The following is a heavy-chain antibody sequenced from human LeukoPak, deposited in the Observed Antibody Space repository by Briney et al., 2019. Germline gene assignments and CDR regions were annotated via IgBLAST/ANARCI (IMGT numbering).Heavy chain of an antibody. D-gene: IGHD1-26*01. J-gene: IGHJ2*01. Sequence: ASVKVSCKAPGYTFTSYDINWVRQATGQGLEWMGWMNPNSGNTGYAQKFQGRVTMTRNTSISTAYMELSSLRSEDTAVYYCARRLKQTKQWELLLRVYFDLWGRGTLVTVSS. CDR1: GYTFTSYD. CDR3: ARRLKQTKQWELLLRVYFDL. V-gene: IGHV1-8*01. CDR2: MNPNSGNT.